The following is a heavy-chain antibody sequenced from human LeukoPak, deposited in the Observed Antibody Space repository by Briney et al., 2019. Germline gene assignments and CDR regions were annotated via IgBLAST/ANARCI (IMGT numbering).Heavy chain of an antibody. J-gene: IGHJ4*02. CDR1: GYTFTSYA. Sequence: ASVKVSCKASGYTFTSYAIHWVRQAPGQRLECMGWINTGNGNTKYSQKFQGRVTITRDTSASTAHMDLSSLRSEDTAVYYCARNTETAIPLPYYFDYWGQGTLVTVSS. D-gene: IGHD2-21*02. CDR2: INTGNGNT. CDR3: ARNTETAIPLPYYFDY. V-gene: IGHV1-3*04.